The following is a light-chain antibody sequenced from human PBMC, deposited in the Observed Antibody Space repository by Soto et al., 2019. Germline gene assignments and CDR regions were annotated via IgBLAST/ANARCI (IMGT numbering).Light chain of an antibody. CDR3: HQYYITPLT. CDR1: QSVLYTSNNKNY. V-gene: IGKV4-1*01. Sequence: DIVMTQSPDSLAFSLGERATINCKSSQSVLYTSNNKNYLAWYQQKPRQPPKLLIYWASTRESGVPDRFSGSGSGTDFTLTISNLQAEDVAVYYCHQYYITPLTFGGGTKVDIK. J-gene: IGKJ4*01. CDR2: WAS.